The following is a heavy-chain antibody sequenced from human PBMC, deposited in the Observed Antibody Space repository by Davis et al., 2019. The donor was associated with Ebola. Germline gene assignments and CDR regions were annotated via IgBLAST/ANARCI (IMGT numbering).Heavy chain of an antibody. V-gene: IGHV1-69*04. Sequence: SVKVSCKASGYTFTSYGISWVRQAPGQGLEWMGRIIPILGIANYAQKFQGRVTITADKSTSTAYMELSSLRSEDTAVYYCARDLGWEWYYFDFWGQGTLVTVSS. CDR1: GYTFTSYG. D-gene: IGHD3-3*01. CDR2: IIPILGIA. J-gene: IGHJ4*02. CDR3: ARDLGWEWYYFDF.